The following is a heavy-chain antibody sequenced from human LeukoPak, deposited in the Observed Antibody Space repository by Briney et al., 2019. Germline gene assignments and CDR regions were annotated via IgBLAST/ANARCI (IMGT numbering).Heavy chain of an antibody. CDR3: AKDPPRVRVNSSATPHY. Sequence: PGGSLRLSCAASGFTFSSYAMSWVRQAPGKGLEWVSAISGSGGSTYYADSVKGRFTISRDNSKNTLYLQMNSLRAEDTAVYYCAKDPPRVRVNSSATPHYWGQGTLVTVSS. CDR1: GFTFSSYA. CDR2: ISGSGGST. D-gene: IGHD6-6*01. J-gene: IGHJ4*02. V-gene: IGHV3-23*01.